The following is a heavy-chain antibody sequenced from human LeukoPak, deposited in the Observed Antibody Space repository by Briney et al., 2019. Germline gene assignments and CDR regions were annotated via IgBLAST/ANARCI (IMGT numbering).Heavy chain of an antibody. V-gene: IGHV4-59*01. CDR3: ARGQLGDAYNFEY. D-gene: IGHD5-24*01. Sequence: SETLSLTCTVSGGSISGSYWSWIRQPPGKGLEWVGYIYYSGSTNFNPSLRGRVTISVDTSKNHFSLNLTSVTAADTAVYYCARGQLGDAYNFEYWGQGTVVTVSS. CDR2: IYYSGST. J-gene: IGHJ4*02. CDR1: GGSISGSY.